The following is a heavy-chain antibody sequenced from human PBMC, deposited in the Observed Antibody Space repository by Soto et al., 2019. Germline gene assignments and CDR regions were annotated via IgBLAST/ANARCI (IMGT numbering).Heavy chain of an antibody. CDR3: ARNSNYVYYYYGMDV. D-gene: IGHD4-4*01. CDR2: IYPGDSDT. Sequence: GESLKISCKGSGYSFTSYWIGWVRQMPGKGLEWMGIIYPGDSDTRDSPSFQGQVTISADKSISTAYLQWSRLKASDTAMYYCARNSNYVYYYYGMDVWGQGTTVTVSS. CDR1: GYSFTSYW. J-gene: IGHJ6*02. V-gene: IGHV5-51*01.